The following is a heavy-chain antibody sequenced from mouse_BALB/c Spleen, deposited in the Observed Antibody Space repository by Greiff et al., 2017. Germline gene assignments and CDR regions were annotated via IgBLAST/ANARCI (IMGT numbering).Heavy chain of an antibody. Sequence: EVQVVESGGDLVKPGGSLKLSCAASGFTFSSYGMSWVRQTPDKRLEWVATISSGGSYTYYPDSVKGRFTISRDNAKNTLYLQMSSLKSEDTAMYYCARHELLRYAMDYWGQGTSVTVSS. J-gene: IGHJ4*01. V-gene: IGHV5-6*01. CDR1: GFTFSSYG. D-gene: IGHD1-1*01. CDR3: ARHELLRYAMDY. CDR2: ISSGGSYT.